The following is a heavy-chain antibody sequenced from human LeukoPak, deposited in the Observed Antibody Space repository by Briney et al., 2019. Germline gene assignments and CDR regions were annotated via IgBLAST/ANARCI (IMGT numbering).Heavy chain of an antibody. V-gene: IGHV4-39*07. CDR1: GGSISSSSYY. CDR3: ARGPSFLY. CDR2: INHSGST. Sequence: SETLSLTCTVSGGSISSSSYYWSWIRQPPGKGLEWIGEINHSGSTNYNPSLKSRVTISVDTSKNQFSLKLSSVTAADTAVYYCARGPSFLYWGQGTLVTVSS. J-gene: IGHJ4*02. D-gene: IGHD2-21*01.